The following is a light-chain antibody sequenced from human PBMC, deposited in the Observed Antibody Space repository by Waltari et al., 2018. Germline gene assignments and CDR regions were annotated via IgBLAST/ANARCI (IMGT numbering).Light chain of an antibody. CDR1: SRDVGSYNL. CDR2: EVR. CDR3: CSYAGSVV. Sequence: QSALTQPGSVSGSPGQPITISCTGTSRDVGSYNLVSWYQQHPGKAPNLLLYEVRKRPSGVSNRFSGSKSGNTASLTISGLQAEDEADYYCCSYAGSVVFGGGTKLTVL. V-gene: IGLV2-23*02. J-gene: IGLJ2*01.